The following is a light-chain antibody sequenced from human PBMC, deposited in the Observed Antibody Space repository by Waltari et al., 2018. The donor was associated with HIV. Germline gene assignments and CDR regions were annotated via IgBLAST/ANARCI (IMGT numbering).Light chain of an antibody. J-gene: IGLJ2*01. CDR2: AVS. V-gene: IGLV2-14*01. CDR1: SSDVGAYDY. CDR3: CSYTSSGTLV. Sequence: QSALTQPASVSASPGQSITISCTVTSSDVGAYDYVSWYQYHPGKAPKLMISAVSSRPSGVSNRFSGSKSGNTASLTISGLQAEDDADYYCCSYTSSGTLVFGGGTKLTVL.